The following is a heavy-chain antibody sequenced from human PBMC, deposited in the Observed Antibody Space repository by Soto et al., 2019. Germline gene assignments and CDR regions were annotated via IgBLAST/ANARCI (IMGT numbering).Heavy chain of an antibody. V-gene: IGHV4-30-4*08. CDR1: GASIGSGDDY. Sequence: PSETLSLTCSVSGASIGSGDDYWTWNRQSPGKGLEWIGYISDSGSTFYNPSLRSRLTIALDTSKNHFSLKLNSVTAADTAVYYCAKYQPPEFGPWGQGIPVTVSS. D-gene: IGHD2-2*01. CDR2: ISDSGST. J-gene: IGHJ5*02. CDR3: AKYQPPEFGP.